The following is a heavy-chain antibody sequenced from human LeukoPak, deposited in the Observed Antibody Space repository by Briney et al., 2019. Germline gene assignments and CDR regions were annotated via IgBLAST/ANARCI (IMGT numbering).Heavy chain of an antibody. J-gene: IGHJ6*03. D-gene: IGHD5-18*01. V-gene: IGHV3-33*01. CDR1: GFTFSSYI. CDR3: ARDFDSYGYMDV. CDR2: IGYDGSNK. Sequence: GGSLRLSCAASGFTFSSYIMHWVRQAPGKGLEWVADIGYDGSNKHYADSVKGRFTISRDNSKNTLFLQVNSLRAEDTALYYCARDFDSYGYMDVWGQGTTVTVSS.